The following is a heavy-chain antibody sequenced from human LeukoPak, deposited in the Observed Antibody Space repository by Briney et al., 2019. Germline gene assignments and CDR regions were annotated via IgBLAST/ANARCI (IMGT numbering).Heavy chain of an antibody. Sequence: ASVKVSCKASGYTFTSYGISWVRQAPGQGLEWMEWISAYNGNTNYAQKLQGRVTMTTDTSTSTAYMELRSLRSDDTAVYYCARRYIAVAGTSWFDPWGQGTLVTVSS. J-gene: IGHJ5*02. CDR3: ARRYIAVAGTSWFDP. V-gene: IGHV1-18*04. CDR2: ISAYNGNT. CDR1: GYTFTSYG. D-gene: IGHD6-19*01.